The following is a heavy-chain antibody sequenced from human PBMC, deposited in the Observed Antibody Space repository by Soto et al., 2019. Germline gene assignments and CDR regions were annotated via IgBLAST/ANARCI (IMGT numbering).Heavy chain of an antibody. CDR3: AKENGYSSSWFEFDY. D-gene: IGHD6-13*01. CDR1: GFTFSSYA. CDR2: ISGSGGST. V-gene: IGHV3-23*01. J-gene: IGHJ4*02. Sequence: GGSLRLSCAASGFTFSSYAMSWFRQAPGKGLEWVSAISGSGGSTYYADSVKGRFTISRDNSKNTLYLQMNSLRAEDTAVYYCAKENGYSSSWFEFDYWRQGTLVTVSS.